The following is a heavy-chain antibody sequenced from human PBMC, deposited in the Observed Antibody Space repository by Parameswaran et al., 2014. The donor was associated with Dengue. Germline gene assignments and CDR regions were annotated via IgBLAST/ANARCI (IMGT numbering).Heavy chain of an antibody. CDR2: ISAYNGNT. CDR3: ARVDGTGRHSSGWDNWFDP. V-gene: IGHV1-18*01. Sequence: WVRQAPGQGLEWMGWISAYNGNTNYAQKLQGGVTMTTDTSTSTAYMELRSLRSDDTAVYYCARVDGTGRHSSGWDNWFDPWGQGTLVTVSS. D-gene: IGHD6-19*01. J-gene: IGHJ5*02.